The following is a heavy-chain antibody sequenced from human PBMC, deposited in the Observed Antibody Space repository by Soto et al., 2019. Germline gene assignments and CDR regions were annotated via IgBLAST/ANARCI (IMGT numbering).Heavy chain of an antibody. CDR2: ISAYNGNT. CDR1: GYTFTSYG. D-gene: IGHD3-16*01. V-gene: IGHV1-18*01. J-gene: IGHJ6*02. CDR3: ARDGPLGENYYYYGMDV. Sequence: QVQLVQSGAEVKKPGASVKVSCKASGYTFTSYGISWVREAPGQGLEWMGWISAYNGNTNYAQKLQGRVTMTTDTSTSTAYMELRSLRSDDTAVYYCARDGPLGENYYYYGMDVWGQGTTVTVSS.